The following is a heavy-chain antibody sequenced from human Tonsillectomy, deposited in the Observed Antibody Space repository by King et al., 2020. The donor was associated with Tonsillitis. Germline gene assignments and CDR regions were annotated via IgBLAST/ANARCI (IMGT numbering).Heavy chain of an antibody. CDR3: ASNDPNCRGGGCYLLALYFYSYGMDG. D-gene: IGHD2-15*01. CDR1: GYTFSSYG. J-gene: IGHJ6*02. CDR2: ISAYNGNT. V-gene: IGHV1-18*04. Sequence: QLVQSGAEVKKPGASVKVSCKASGYTFSSYGISWVRQAPGQGLEWMGWISAYNGNTKYAQKVEGRVTMTTDTSTSTAYMELRSLRSDDTAVYYCASNDPNCRGGGCYLLALYFYSYGMDGWGQGTTVTVSS.